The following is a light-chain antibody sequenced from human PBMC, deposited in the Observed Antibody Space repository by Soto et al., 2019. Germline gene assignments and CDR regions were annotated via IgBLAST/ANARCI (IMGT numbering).Light chain of an antibody. Sequence: EIVLTQSPGTLSLSPGERATLSCRASQGVTPAYLAWYQHKPGQAPRLLIYGASNRATGIPDRFSGSGPGTDFPHTISRLEAEASAVYSCQQYGGSPLYTFGPGTRVHFQ. V-gene: IGKV3-20*01. J-gene: IGKJ3*01. CDR1: QGVTPAY. CDR2: GAS. CDR3: QQYGGSPLYT.